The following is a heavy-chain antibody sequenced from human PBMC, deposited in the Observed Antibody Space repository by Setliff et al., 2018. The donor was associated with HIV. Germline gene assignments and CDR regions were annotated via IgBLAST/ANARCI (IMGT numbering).Heavy chain of an antibody. J-gene: IGHJ6*03. CDR1: GASISSSNSY. V-gene: IGHV4-39*01. Sequence: PSETLSLTCAVYGASISSSNSYWGWLRQPPGKRLEWLGSSYQSGSTSYNPSLKSRLTISVATAKNQVSLRLSPVTAADTGVYYCARHRDPPGSSWIYYYYYMDLWGEGTTVTVSS. CDR2: SYQSGST. D-gene: IGHD6-13*01. CDR3: ARHRDPPGSSWIYYYYYMDL.